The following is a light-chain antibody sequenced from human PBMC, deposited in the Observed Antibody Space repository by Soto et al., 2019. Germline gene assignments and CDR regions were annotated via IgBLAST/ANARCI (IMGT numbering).Light chain of an antibody. CDR2: GNN. J-gene: IGLJ3*02. V-gene: IGLV1-40*01. Sequence: SVLTQQPSVSGAPGQRVTISCTGSSSNIGAGYDIHGYQQVPGTAPKLLIYGNNNRPSGVPDRFSGSKSGTSSSLAITGLQAEDEADYYCQSYDISLSGSRVFGGGTKVTVL. CDR3: QSYDISLSGSRV. CDR1: SSNIGAGYD.